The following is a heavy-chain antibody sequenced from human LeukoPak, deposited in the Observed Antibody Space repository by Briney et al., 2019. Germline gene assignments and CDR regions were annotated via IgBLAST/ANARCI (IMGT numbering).Heavy chain of an antibody. J-gene: IGHJ4*02. D-gene: IGHD6-19*01. V-gene: IGHV3-20*04. CDR2: INWNGGST. CDR3: ARVFSSGWYGGFDY. CDR1: GFTFDDYS. Sequence: TGGSLRLSCAASGFTFDDYSMSWVRQAPGKGLEWVSGINWNGGSTGYADSVKGRFTISRDNAKNSLYLQMNSLRAEDTALYYCARVFSSGWYGGFDYWGQGTLVTVSS.